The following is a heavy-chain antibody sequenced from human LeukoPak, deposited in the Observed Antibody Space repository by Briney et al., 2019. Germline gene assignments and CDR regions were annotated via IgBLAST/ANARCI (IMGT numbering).Heavy chain of an antibody. V-gene: IGHV4-59*01. CDR3: VAFRITMVRGVIDDY. Sequence: SETLSLTCTVSGGSISSYYWSWIPQPPGKGLEWIGYIYYSGSTNYNPSLKSRVTISVDTSKNQFSLKLSSVTAADTAVYYCVAFRITMVRGVIDDYWGQGTLVTVSS. CDR2: IYYSGST. D-gene: IGHD3-10*01. CDR1: GGSISSYY. J-gene: IGHJ4*02.